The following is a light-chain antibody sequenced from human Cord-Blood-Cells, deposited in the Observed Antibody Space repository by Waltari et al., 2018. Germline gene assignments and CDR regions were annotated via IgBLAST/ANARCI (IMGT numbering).Light chain of an antibody. Sequence: AIQLTQSPSSLSASVGDRVTITCRASQGISSALAWYQQKPGKAPKLLIYDASSLESGVPARFSGSGSGTDFTLTISSLQPEDFATYYCQQFNSYPSTFGQGTRLEIK. CDR1: QGISSA. V-gene: IGKV1-13*02. CDR3: QQFNSYPST. CDR2: DAS. J-gene: IGKJ5*01.